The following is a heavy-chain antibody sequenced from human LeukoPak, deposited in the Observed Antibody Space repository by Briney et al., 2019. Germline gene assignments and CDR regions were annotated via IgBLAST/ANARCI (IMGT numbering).Heavy chain of an antibody. D-gene: IGHD2-8*01. Sequence: SGPTLVTPTQTLSLTFTFSGFSLSSIGVGGLWIRQPPVKALERLTLIPWSDDKRYSPSLTSRLTITKDTSKNQVVLTMTDMAPVDTATYYCAHGSGMSRSATNYYTDYWGQGVLGTVSS. CDR2: IPWSDDK. V-gene: IGHV2-5*01. CDR3: AHGSGMSRSATNYYTDY. CDR1: GFSLSSIGVG. J-gene: IGHJ4*02.